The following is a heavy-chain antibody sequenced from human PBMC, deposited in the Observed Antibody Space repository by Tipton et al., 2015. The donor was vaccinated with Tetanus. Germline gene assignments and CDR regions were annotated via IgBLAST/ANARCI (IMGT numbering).Heavy chain of an antibody. Sequence: TLSLTCAVYGGSFSGYYWSWIRQPLGKGLEWIGEINHSGSTNYNPSLKSRVTISVDTSKNQFSLKLSSVTAADTAVYYCARGTLPRSYSYGQSPWYYYGMDVWGQGTTVTVSS. CDR2: INHSGST. CDR3: ARGTLPRSYSYGQSPWYYYGMDV. D-gene: IGHD5-18*01. V-gene: IGHV4-34*01. J-gene: IGHJ6*02. CDR1: GGSFSGYY.